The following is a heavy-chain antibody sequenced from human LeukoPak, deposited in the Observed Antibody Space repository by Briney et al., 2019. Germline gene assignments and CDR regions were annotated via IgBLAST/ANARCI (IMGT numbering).Heavy chain of an antibody. Sequence: PGGSLRLSCAASGFTFSSHDMNWVRQAPGKGLEWISYIGISDTATLYADSVRGRFTISRDNAKNSLHLQMNSLRAEDTAVYYCARIYGANSKYYFDYWGQGTLVTVSS. J-gene: IGHJ4*02. CDR3: ARIYGANSKYYFDY. CDR1: GFTFSSHD. CDR2: IGISDTAT. D-gene: IGHD4-23*01. V-gene: IGHV3-48*03.